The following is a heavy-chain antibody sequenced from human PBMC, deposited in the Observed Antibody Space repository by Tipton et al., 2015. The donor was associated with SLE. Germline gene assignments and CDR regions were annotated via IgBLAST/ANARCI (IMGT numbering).Heavy chain of an antibody. CDR2: INYSGTT. J-gene: IGHJ4*02. Sequence: TLSLTCAASRGSISSTYWWTWVHQSPGRGLEWIGDINYSGTTNYNPSLSSRVTISLDKSRDQFYLILTSVTAADTAVYYCTTARTGCSRNSCYLDNWGRGTLVTVTS. CDR3: TTARTGCSRNSCYLDN. CDR1: RGSISSTYW. V-gene: IGHV4-4*02. D-gene: IGHD2-2*01.